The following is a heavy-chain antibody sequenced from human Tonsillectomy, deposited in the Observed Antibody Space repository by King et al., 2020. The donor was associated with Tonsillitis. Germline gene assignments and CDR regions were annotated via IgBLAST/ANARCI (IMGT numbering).Heavy chain of an antibody. Sequence: QLVQSGGGVVQPGGSLRLSCAASGFTFSSYGMHWVRQAPGKGLEWVAFIRYDGSNKYYVDSVKGRFTISRDNSKNTLYLQMNSLRAEDTAVYYCAKDDLISGWFDPWGQGTLVTVSS. CDR3: AKDDLISGWFDP. CDR2: IRYDGSNK. CDR1: GFTFSSYG. D-gene: IGHD3/OR15-3a*01. V-gene: IGHV3-30*02. J-gene: IGHJ5*02.